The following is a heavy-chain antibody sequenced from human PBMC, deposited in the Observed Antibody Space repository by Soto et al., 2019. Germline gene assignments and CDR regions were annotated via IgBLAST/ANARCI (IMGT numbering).Heavy chain of an antibody. D-gene: IGHD1-1*01. V-gene: IGHV3-20*01. CDR1: GFAFQNHG. Sequence: EVQLVESGGSVIRPGGSLRLSCAASGFAFQNHGMAWVRQVPGKGLEWVAGISGSGVNAGYADSVKGRFTISRDNGDNALDLERNNLGVEDTALYHCARKPHWQYWYFDLWGRGTLVTVSS. CDR3: ARKPHWQYWYFDL. CDR2: ISGSGVNA. J-gene: IGHJ2*01.